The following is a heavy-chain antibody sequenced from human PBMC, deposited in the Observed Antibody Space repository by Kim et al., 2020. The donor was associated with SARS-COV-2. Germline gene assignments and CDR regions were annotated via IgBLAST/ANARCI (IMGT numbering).Heavy chain of an antibody. J-gene: IGHJ5*02. CDR3: AKSAGTWFDP. CDR1: GYTFTSYA. V-gene: IGHV1-3*01. Sequence: ASVKVSCKASGYTFTSYAMHWVRQAPGQRLEWMGWVNGGNGNTKYSQKFQGRVTITRDTSASTAYMELSSLRSEDTAVYYCAKSAGTWFDPWGQGTLVTVSS. D-gene: IGHD1-26*01. CDR2: VNGGNGNT.